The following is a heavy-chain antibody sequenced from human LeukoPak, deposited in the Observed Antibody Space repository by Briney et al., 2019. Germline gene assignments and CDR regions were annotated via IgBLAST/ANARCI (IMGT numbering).Heavy chain of an antibody. Sequence: GESLRLPFRVSVFTFSTYSMNWVRQAPGKGLEWVSSISSSSSFIYYADSVKGRFTISRDNAKNSLYLQMNSLRAEDTAVYYCARDGDWSGSYRDYWGQGTLVTVSS. V-gene: IGHV3-21*01. CDR2: ISSSSSFI. CDR3: ARDGDWSGSYRDY. J-gene: IGHJ4*02. D-gene: IGHD1-26*01. CDR1: VFTFSTYS.